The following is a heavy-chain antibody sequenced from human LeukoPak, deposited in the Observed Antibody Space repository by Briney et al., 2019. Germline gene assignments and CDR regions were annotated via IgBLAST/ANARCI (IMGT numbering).Heavy chain of an antibody. CDR1: GGSIIGSSYY. Sequence: PSETLSLTCTVSGGSIIGSSYYWGWIRQPPGKGLDWIGIINYSGTTYYNPSLGSRVTISVDTSKNQFSLKLSSVTAADTAVYYCAARDTAMVTQTGFSFDIWGQGTMVTVSS. V-gene: IGHV4-39*01. CDR2: INYSGTT. CDR3: AARDTAMVTQTGFSFDI. D-gene: IGHD5-18*01. J-gene: IGHJ3*02.